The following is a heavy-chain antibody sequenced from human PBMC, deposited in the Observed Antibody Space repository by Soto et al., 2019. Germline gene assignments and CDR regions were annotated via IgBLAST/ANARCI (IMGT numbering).Heavy chain of an antibody. CDR1: GYTFTTYY. J-gene: IGHJ4*02. D-gene: IGHD2-15*01. CDR2: INPNGGST. V-gene: IGHV1-46*01. Sequence: QVQLVQSGAEVKRPGASVKVSCKASGYTFTTYYMYWVRQAPGQGLEWLGIINPNGGSTTYAQKFQGRVTMTRDTSTSTVYLELSSLRSEDTAVYYCARAVYCSGGTCFHGNCDYWGQGTMVTVSA. CDR3: ARAVYCSGGTCFHGNCDY.